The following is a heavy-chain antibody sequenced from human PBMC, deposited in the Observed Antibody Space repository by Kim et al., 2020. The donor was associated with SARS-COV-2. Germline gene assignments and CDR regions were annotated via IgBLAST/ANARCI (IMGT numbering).Heavy chain of an antibody. CDR1: GGSFSGYY. J-gene: IGHJ4*02. Sequence: SETLSLTCAVYGGSFSGYYWSWIRQPPGKGLEWIGEINHSGSTNYNPSLKSRVTISVDTSKNQFSLKLSSVTAADTAVYYCARGKSIAARSFDYWGQGTLVTVSS. V-gene: IGHV4-34*01. D-gene: IGHD6-6*01. CDR2: INHSGST. CDR3: ARGKSIAARSFDY.